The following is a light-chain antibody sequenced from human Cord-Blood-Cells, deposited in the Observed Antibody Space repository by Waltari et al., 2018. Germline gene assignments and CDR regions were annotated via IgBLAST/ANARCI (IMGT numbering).Light chain of an antibody. CDR1: QSVSSN. Sequence: EIVMTQSPATLSVSPGARATLSCRASQSVSSNLAWYQQKPGQAPRLLSYGASTRATGIPARFSGSGSGTEFTLTISSLQSEDFAVYYCQHRKTFGQGTKVEIK. J-gene: IGKJ1*01. CDR2: GAS. V-gene: IGKV3-15*01. CDR3: QHRKT.